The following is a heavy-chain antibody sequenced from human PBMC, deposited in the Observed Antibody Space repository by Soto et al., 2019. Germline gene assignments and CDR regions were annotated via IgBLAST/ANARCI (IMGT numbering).Heavy chain of an antibody. CDR2: ISGDGNNA. CDR3: LRNRGPFLRAVLEY. J-gene: IGHJ4*02. V-gene: IGHV3-74*01. Sequence: EVQLVESGGGLVQPGGSLRISCAASGFTFSSFWMHWVRQATGKGLVWVSRISGDGNNAVYADSVKGRFTVSRDNGNNTLYRQMTSLTSDDTALYYCLRNRGPFLRAVLEYWGPGILGTVSS. CDR1: GFTFSSFW. D-gene: IGHD3-10*01.